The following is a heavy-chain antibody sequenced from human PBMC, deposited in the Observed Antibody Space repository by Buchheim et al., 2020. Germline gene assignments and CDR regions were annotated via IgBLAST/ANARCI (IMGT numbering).Heavy chain of an antibody. Sequence: QLQLQESGPGLVKPAETQSLTCAVSGGSISSSSYYWGWIRQPPGKGLEWIGSIYYTGSTHYNPSLKSRVTIAVDTSKNQFSLKLTSVTAADTAVYYCASRTCSDGVCYHYYGMDVWGQGIT. CDR2: IYYTGST. J-gene: IGHJ6*02. CDR1: GGSISSSSYY. CDR3: ASRTCSDGVCYHYYGMDV. D-gene: IGHD2-8*01. V-gene: IGHV4-39*01.